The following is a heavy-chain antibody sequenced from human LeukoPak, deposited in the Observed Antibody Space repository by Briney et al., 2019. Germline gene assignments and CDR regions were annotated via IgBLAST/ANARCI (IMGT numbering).Heavy chain of an antibody. CDR1: GYTFISYY. V-gene: IGHV1-46*01. Sequence: ASAKVSCKASGYTFISYYMHWVRQAHGQGLEWMGIINPSGGSTSYAQKFQGRVTMTRDTSTSTVYMEMSSLRSEDTAVYYCARDSKRGFDPWGQGTLVTVSS. D-gene: IGHD5-24*01. CDR2: INPSGGST. J-gene: IGHJ5*02. CDR3: ARDSKRGFDP.